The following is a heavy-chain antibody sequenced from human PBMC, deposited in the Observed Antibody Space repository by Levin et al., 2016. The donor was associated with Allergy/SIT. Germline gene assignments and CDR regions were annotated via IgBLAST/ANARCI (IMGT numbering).Heavy chain of an antibody. D-gene: IGHD2-8*01. CDR2: IRYDGSNK. V-gene: IGHV3-30*02. J-gene: IGHJ6*02. CDR3: AKADIVLMVYYYYGMDV. Sequence: VRQAPGKGLEWVAFIRYDGSNKYYADSVKGRFTISRDNSKNTLYLQMNSLRAEDTAVYYCAKADIVLMVYYYYGMDVWGQGTTVTVSS.